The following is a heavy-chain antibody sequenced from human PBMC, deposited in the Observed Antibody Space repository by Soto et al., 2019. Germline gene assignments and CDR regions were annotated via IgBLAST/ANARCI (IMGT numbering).Heavy chain of an antibody. J-gene: IGHJ4*02. CDR3: ARTPLRCGGSCYTLDY. CDR1: GYTFTGYY. V-gene: IGHV1-2*04. Sequence: ASVKVSCKASGYTFTGYYMHWVRQAPGQGLEWMGWINPNSGGTNYAQKFQGWVTMTRDTSISTAYMELSRLRSDDTAVYYCARTPLRCGGSCYTLDYWGQGTLVTVSS. D-gene: IGHD2-15*01. CDR2: INPNSGGT.